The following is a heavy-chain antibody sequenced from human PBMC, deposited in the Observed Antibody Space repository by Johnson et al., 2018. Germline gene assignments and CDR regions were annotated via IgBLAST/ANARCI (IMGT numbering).Heavy chain of an antibody. J-gene: IGHJ3*02. CDR3: ARDSPGGGWPLDAFDI. CDR1: GFTFSSYA. V-gene: IGHV3-23*04. D-gene: IGHD6-19*01. CDR2: ISGSGGCT. Sequence: VQLVQSGGGLVQPGGSLRLSCAASGFTFSSYAMSWVRQAPGKGLEWVSAISGSGGCTYYAADGKGQFTISRDNAKNSQYLQMKSLRAEDTAVYYCARDSPGGGWPLDAFDIWGQGTMVTVSS.